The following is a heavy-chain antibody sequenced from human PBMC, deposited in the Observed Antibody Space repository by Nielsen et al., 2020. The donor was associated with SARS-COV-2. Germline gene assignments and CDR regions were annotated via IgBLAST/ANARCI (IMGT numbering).Heavy chain of an antibody. V-gene: IGHV1-69*06. CDR3: ARGGMATTHGMDV. CDR1: GGTFSSYA. Sequence: SVKVSCKASGGTFSSYAISWVRQAPGQGLEWMGGIIPIFGTANYAQKFQGRVTITADKSTSTAYMELSSLRSEDTAVYYCARGGMATTHGMDVWGQRTTVTVSS. J-gene: IGHJ6*02. CDR2: IIPIFGTA. D-gene: IGHD5-24*01.